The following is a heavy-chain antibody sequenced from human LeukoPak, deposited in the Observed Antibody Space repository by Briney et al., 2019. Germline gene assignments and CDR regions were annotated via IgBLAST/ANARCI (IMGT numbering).Heavy chain of an antibody. V-gene: IGHV3-30-3*01. CDR1: GFTFSSYA. Sequence: PGGSLRLSCAASGFTFSSYAMHWVRQAPGKGLEWVAVISYDGSNKYYADSVKGRFTISRDNSKNTLYLQMNSLRAEDTAVYYCARDPSSGWYGDYWGQGTLVTVSS. D-gene: IGHD6-19*01. CDR2: ISYDGSNK. J-gene: IGHJ4*02. CDR3: ARDPSSGWYGDY.